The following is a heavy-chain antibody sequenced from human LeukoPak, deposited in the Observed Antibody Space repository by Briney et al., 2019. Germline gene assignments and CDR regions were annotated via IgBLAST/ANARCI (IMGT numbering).Heavy chain of an antibody. CDR2: ISWNSGSI. D-gene: IGHD6-6*01. Sequence: DRSLRLSCAASGFTFDDYAMHWVRQAGGKGLGWVSGISWNSGSIGYADSVKGRFTISRDNAKNSLYLQMNSLRAEDTALYYCAKDNGGSSLDYWGQGTLVTVSS. CDR3: AKDNGGSSLDY. CDR1: GFTFDDYA. J-gene: IGHJ4*02. V-gene: IGHV3-9*01.